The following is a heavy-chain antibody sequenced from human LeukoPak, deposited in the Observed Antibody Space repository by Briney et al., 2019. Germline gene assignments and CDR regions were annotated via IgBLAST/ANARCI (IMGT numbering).Heavy chain of an antibody. V-gene: IGHV3-7*03. J-gene: IGHJ5*02. CDR2: IKEDGSEK. CDR1: GFIFTDYW. CDR3: AKEVPKRITIFGVVDGFDP. D-gene: IGHD3-3*01. Sequence: GGSLRLSCAASGFIFTDYWMYWVRQAPGRGLAWVANIKEDGSEKNYVDSVKGRFTISRDNSKNTLYLQMNSLRAEDTAVYYCAKEVPKRITIFGVVDGFDPWGQGTLVTVSS.